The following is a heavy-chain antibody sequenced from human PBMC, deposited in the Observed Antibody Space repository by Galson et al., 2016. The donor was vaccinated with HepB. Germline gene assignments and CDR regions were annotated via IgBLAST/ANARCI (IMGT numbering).Heavy chain of an antibody. CDR1: GFSLSTSGVG. V-gene: IGHV2-5*02. CDR2: LYWDDDK. D-gene: IGHD6-19*01. J-gene: IGHJ2*01. CDR3: AHAGYGSGWPNWYFDI. Sequence: PALVKPTQTLTLTCTFSGFSLSTSGVGVGWIRQPPGKALEWLALLYWDDDKRYRPSLKSRLTITKDTSKNQVVLAMTNMDPVDTATYYCAHAGYGSGWPNWYFDIWGRGTLVTVSS.